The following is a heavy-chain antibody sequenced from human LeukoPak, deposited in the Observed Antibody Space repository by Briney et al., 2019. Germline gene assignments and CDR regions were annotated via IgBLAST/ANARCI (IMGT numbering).Heavy chain of an antibody. J-gene: IGHJ4*02. CDR1: GGSISSGDYY. CDR3: ARGYYYDSSGYYY. D-gene: IGHD3-22*01. Sequence: SGTLSLTCTVSGGSISSGDYYWSWIRQPPGKGLEWIGYIYYSGSTYYNPSLKSRVTISVDTSKNQFSLKLSSVTAADTAVYYCARGYYYDSSGYYYWGQGTLVTVSS. CDR2: IYYSGST. V-gene: IGHV4-30-4*01.